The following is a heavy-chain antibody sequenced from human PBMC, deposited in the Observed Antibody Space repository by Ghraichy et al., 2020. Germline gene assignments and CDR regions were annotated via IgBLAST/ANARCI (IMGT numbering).Heavy chain of an antibody. D-gene: IGHD3-16*01. V-gene: IGHV1-69*10. CDR3: AREDYHDDQVKWFDP. CDR2: FMPTLGAS. Sequence: SVKVSCKASGGTSSTFAVSWTRQAPGQGLEWVGAFMPTLGASDFAPNFRDRVTFSADMTMATLYMELTSLRLEDTAVYYCAREDYHDDQVKWFDPWGQGTLVIVSS. CDR1: GGTSSTFA. J-gene: IGHJ5*02.